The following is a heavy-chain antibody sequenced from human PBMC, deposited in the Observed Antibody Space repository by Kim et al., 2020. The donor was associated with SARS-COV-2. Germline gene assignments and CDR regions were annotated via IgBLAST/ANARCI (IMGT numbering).Heavy chain of an antibody. D-gene: IGHD2-21*02. Sequence: ANSAQKFQGRVTITADKSTSTAYMELSSLRSEDTAVYYCARGQVGTAEDYWGQGTLVTVSS. CDR2: A. J-gene: IGHJ4*02. CDR3: ARGQVGTAEDY. V-gene: IGHV1-69*04.